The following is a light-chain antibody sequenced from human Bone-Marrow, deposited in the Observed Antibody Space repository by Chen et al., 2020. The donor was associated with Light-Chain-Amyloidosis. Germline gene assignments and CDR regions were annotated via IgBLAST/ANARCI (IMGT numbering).Light chain of an antibody. V-gene: IGLV6-57*01. CDR3: QSYQGSSQGV. CDR1: SGSIATNY. J-gene: IGLJ3*02. Sequence: NFMLTQPHSVSESPGKTVIIPCTRSSGSIATNYVQWYQQRPGSSPTTVIYEDDQRPSGVPDRFSGSIDRSSNSASLTSSGLKTEDEAEYYCQSYQGSSQGVFGGGTKLTVL. CDR2: EDD.